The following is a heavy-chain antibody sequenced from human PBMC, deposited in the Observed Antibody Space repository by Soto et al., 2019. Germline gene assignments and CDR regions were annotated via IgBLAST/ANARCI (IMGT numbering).Heavy chain of an antibody. V-gene: IGHV4-30-4*01. Sequence: SETLSLTCTVSGGSISSGDYYWSWIRQPPGKGLEWIGYIYYSGSTYYNPSLKSRVTISVDTSKNQFSLKLSSVTAADTAVYYCARVGCGGDCHNAFDIWGQGTMVT. CDR1: GGSISSGDYY. CDR2: IYYSGST. D-gene: IGHD2-21*02. CDR3: ARVGCGGDCHNAFDI. J-gene: IGHJ3*02.